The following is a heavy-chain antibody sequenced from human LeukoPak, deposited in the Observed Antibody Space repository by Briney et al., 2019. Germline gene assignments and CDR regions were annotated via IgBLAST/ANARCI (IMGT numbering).Heavy chain of an antibody. J-gene: IGHJ4*02. Sequence: SETLSLTXTVSGGSISSGDYYWSWIRQPPGKGLEWIGYIYYSGSTYYNPSLKSRVTISLDTSKNQFSLKLSSVTAADTAVYYCARALRGVWSGYPYHFDYWGQGTLVTVSS. CDR2: IYYSGST. V-gene: IGHV4-30-4*08. D-gene: IGHD3-3*01. CDR1: GGSISSGDYY. CDR3: ARALRGVWSGYPYHFDY.